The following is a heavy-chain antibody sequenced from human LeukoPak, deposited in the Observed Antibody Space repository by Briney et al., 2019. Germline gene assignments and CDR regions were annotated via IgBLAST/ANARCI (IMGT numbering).Heavy chain of an antibody. V-gene: IGHV1-69*01. J-gene: IGHJ5*02. CDR1: GGTFSSYA. CDR2: IIPIFGTA. CDR3: AKEPAPYSSGWYFPDDH. Sequence: GSSVKVSCKASGGTFSSYAISWMRQAPGQGLEWMGGIIPIFGTANYAQKFQGRVTITADESTSTAYMELSSLRAEDTAVYYCAKEPAPYSSGWYFPDDHWGQGALVTVSS. D-gene: IGHD6-19*01.